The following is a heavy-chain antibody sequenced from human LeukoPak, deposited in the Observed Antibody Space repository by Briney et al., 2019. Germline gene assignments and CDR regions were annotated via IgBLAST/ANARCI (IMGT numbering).Heavy chain of an antibody. CDR1: GGSISYYY. CDR2: VYYSGST. V-gene: IGHV4-59*01. D-gene: IGHD3-10*01. Sequence: SETLSLTCTVSGGSISYYYWSWIRQPPGKGLQWIGYVYYSGSTNYNPSLKSRVTISVDTSKNQFSLKLNSVTPADTAVYYCARGSTMVRGVLSPWGQGTLVTVSS. J-gene: IGHJ5*02. CDR3: ARGSTMVRGVLSP.